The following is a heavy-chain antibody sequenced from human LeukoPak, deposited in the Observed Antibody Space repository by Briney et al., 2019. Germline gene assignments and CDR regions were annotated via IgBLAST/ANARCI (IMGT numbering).Heavy chain of an antibody. J-gene: IGHJ3*02. V-gene: IGHV3-21*01. Sequence: GGSLRLSCAASGFTFSSYSMNWVRQAPGKGLEWVSSISSSSSYIYYADSVKGRFTISRDNAKNSLYLQMNSLRAEDTAVYYCARVGIAAAGPGAFDIWGQGTMVTVSS. D-gene: IGHD6-13*01. CDR3: ARVGIAAAGPGAFDI. CDR1: GFTFSSYS. CDR2: ISSSSSYI.